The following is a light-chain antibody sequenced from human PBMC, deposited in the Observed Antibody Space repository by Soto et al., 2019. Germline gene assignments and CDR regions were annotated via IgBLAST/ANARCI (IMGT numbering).Light chain of an antibody. J-gene: IGKJ4*01. CDR3: MQGTHWPLT. CDR1: QSLVYSDGNIY. V-gene: IGKV2-30*01. CDR2: KVS. Sequence: DVVMTQSPLSLPVTLGQPASISCGSSQSLVYSDGNIYLSWFQQRPGQSPRRLTYKVSNRDSGVPDRFSGSGSGSDFTLKISRVEAEDVGVYYCMQGTHWPLTFGGGTKVEIK.